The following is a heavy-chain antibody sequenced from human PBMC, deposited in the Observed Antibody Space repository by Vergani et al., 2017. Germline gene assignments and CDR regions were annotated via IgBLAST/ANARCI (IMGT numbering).Heavy chain of an antibody. J-gene: IGHJ4*02. CDR2: ISGSGVST. Sequence: EVQLLESGGGLVQPGGSLRLSCAASGFTFSSYAMSWVRQAPGKGLEWVSAISGSGVSTYYADSVKGRFTISRDNSKNTLYLQMNSLRAEDTAVYYCAKDGRGAYSSGWYGLWDWGQGTLVTVSS. D-gene: IGHD6-19*01. V-gene: IGHV3-23*01. CDR3: AKDGRGAYSSGWYGLWD. CDR1: GFTFSSYA.